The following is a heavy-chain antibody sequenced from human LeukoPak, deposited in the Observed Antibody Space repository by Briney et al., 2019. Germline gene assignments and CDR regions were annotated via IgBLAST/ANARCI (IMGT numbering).Heavy chain of an antibody. Sequence: SETLSFTCTVSGGSIGNDGYYWNWLRQHPERSLEWIAFIYYSGAASYNPSLKSRVTISVDTSTNQFSLKLTSVTAADTAVYFCARGRYYGFSGDSWGQGTLVTVSS. J-gene: IGHJ4*02. CDR2: IYYSGAA. D-gene: IGHD3-10*01. CDR3: ARGRYYGFSGDS. CDR1: GGSIGNDGYY. V-gene: IGHV4-31*03.